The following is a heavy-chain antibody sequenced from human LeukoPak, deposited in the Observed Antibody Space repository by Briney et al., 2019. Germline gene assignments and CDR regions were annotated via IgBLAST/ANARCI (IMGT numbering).Heavy chain of an antibody. D-gene: IGHD3-9*01. CDR3: AKGPNYDILTGWRKTYNGFDI. V-gene: IGHV3-48*03. CDR1: GFTFSSYE. CDR2: ISSSGSTI. Sequence: GSLRLSCAASGFTFSSYEMNWVRQAPGKGLEWVSYISSSGSTIYYADSVKGRFTISRDNSKNTLYLQMNSLRAEDTAVYYCAKGPNYDILTGWRKTYNGFDIWGQGTMVTVSS. J-gene: IGHJ3*02.